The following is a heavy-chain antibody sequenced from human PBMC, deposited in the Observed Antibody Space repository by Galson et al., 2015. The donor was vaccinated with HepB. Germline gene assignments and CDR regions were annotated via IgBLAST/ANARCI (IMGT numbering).Heavy chain of an antibody. Sequence: SLRLSCAASGFTFSSYAMHWVRQAPGKGLEWVAVISYDGSNKYYADSVKGRFTISRDNSKNTLYLQMNSLRAEDTAVYYCARAGSSGWWGYLYYWGQGTLVTVSS. CDR1: GFTFSSYA. J-gene: IGHJ4*02. D-gene: IGHD6-19*01. CDR3: ARAGSSGWWGYLYY. V-gene: IGHV3-30*04. CDR2: ISYDGSNK.